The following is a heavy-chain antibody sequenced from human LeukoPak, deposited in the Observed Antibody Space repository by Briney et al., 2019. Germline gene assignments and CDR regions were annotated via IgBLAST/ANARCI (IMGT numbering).Heavy chain of an antibody. CDR1: GFTVSSNY. Sequence: PGGSLRLSCAASGFTVSSNYMSCVRQAPGKGLEWVSVIYSGGSTYYADSVKGRLTISRDNSKNTLYLQMNSLRAEDTAVYYCARDQYGDYVFNYWGQGTLVTVSS. CDR3: ARDQYGDYVFNY. V-gene: IGHV3-53*01. CDR2: IYSGGST. D-gene: IGHD4-17*01. J-gene: IGHJ4*02.